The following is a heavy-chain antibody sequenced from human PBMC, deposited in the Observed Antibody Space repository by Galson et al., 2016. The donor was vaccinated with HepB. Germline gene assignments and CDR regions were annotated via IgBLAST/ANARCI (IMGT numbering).Heavy chain of an antibody. CDR2: TYYRSKWFN. D-gene: IGHD3-16*02. Sequence: CAISGDSVSSNSVVWNWIRQSPSRGLEWLGRTYYRSKWFNEYADSVKSRITINADASTNHFSLLLNSVTPEDTAVYYCARGLIALQRNFFDYWGQGTLVTVSS. J-gene: IGHJ4*02. V-gene: IGHV6-1*01. CDR1: GDSVSSNSVV. CDR3: ARGLIALQRNFFDY.